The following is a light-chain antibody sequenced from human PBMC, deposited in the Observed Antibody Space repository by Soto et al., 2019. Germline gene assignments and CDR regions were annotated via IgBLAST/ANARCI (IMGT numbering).Light chain of an antibody. Sequence: DIVMTQTPLSSAVTLGQPASISCRSSQSLVHSDGNTYLSWLQQRPGQPPRLLIYKISNRFSGVPDRFSGSGAGTDFTLTISSLQPDDFATYYCQHYNSYGTFGQGTKVDIK. CDR1: QSLVHSDGNTY. CDR2: KIS. V-gene: IGKV2-24*01. J-gene: IGKJ1*01. CDR3: QHYNSYGT.